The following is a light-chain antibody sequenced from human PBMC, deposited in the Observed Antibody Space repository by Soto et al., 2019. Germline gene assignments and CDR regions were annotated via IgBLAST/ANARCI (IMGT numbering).Light chain of an antibody. Sequence: DIQMNQSPSSLSASVGDRVTIACRASQSISKYLNWYQQQPGQAPKLLIYAASSLQSGVPSRFSGSGSGTDFTLTISNLQPEDFATYFCQQSYSNPLTFGGGTKVEI. J-gene: IGKJ4*01. V-gene: IGKV1-39*01. CDR2: AAS. CDR1: QSISKY. CDR3: QQSYSNPLT.